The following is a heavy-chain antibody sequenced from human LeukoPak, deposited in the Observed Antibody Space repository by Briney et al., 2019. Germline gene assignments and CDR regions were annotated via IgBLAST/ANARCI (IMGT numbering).Heavy chain of an antibody. Sequence: ASVKVSCKASGYTFTSYDINWVRQATGQGLEWMGWMNPNSGNTGYAQKFQGRVTMTRNTSISTAYMELSSLRSEDTAVYYCARGFSLITVIVRAFDIWGQGTMVTVSS. CDR1: GYTFTSYD. CDR2: MNPNSGNT. CDR3: ARGFSLITVIVRAFDI. J-gene: IGHJ3*02. D-gene: IGHD3-22*01. V-gene: IGHV1-8*01.